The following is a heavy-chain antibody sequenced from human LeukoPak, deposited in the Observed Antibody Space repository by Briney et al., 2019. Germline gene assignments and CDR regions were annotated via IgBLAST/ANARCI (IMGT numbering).Heavy chain of an antibody. CDR2: ISSSSSYI. CDR3: ARAQDIVVVVAATHAYYYYGMDV. Sequence: GGSLRLSCAASGFTFSSYSMNWVRQAPGKGLEWVSSISSSSSYIYYADSVKGRFTISRENAKNSLYLQMNSLRAEDTAVYYCARAQDIVVVVAATHAYYYYGMDVWGQGTTVTVSS. CDR1: GFTFSSYS. V-gene: IGHV3-21*01. J-gene: IGHJ6*02. D-gene: IGHD2-15*01.